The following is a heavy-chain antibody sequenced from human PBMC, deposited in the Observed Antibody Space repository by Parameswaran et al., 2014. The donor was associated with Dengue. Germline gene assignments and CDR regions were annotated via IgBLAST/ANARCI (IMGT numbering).Heavy chain of an antibody. CDR2: IWYDGSNK. Sequence: VRQMPGKGLEWVAVIWYDGSNKYYADSVKGRFTISRDNSKNTLYLQMNSLRAEDTAVYYCARDDSYCSSTSCGFDPWGQGTLVTVSS. CDR3: ARDDSYCSSTSCGFDP. J-gene: IGHJ5*02. V-gene: IGHV3-33*01. D-gene: IGHD2-2*01.